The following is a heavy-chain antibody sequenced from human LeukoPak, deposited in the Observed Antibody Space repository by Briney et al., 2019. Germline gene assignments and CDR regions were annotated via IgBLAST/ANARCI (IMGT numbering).Heavy chain of an antibody. CDR1: GFTVSSNY. V-gene: IGHV3-66*02. J-gene: IGHJ3*01. CDR3: ARSAGDPHAFDV. CDR2: SGSGGST. D-gene: IGHD2-21*01. Sequence: GGSLRLSCAASGFTVSSNYMSWVRQAPGKGLEWVSAISGSGGSTYYADSVKGRFTVSRDNSKNTLYLQFSSLRAEDTAVFYCARSAGDPHAFDVWGQGTMVIVSS.